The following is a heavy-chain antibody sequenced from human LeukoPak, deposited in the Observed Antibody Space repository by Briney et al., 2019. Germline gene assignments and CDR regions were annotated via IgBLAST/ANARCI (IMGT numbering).Heavy chain of an antibody. CDR2: IYWDDDK. J-gene: IGHJ4*02. Sequence: SGPTLVNPHRPSRCTFSGFSLSTNEVGVGWIRQPPGKALEWLALIYWDDDKRYSPSLKSRLTITKDPSKTQVVLTMTNMDPVDTATYYCAHRLGAYPYNYWGQGTLVTVSS. CDR3: AHRLGAYPYNY. D-gene: IGHD1-26*01. V-gene: IGHV2-5*02. CDR1: GFSLSTNEVG.